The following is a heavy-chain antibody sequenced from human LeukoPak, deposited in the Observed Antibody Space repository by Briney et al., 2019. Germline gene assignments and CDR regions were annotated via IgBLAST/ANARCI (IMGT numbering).Heavy chain of an antibody. D-gene: IGHD4-17*01. J-gene: IGHJ4*02. CDR2: ISSSSSYI. Sequence: GESLKISCAASGFTFSSYSMNWVRQAPGKGLEWVSSISSSSSYIYYADSVKGRFTISRDNAKNSLYLQMNSLRAEDTAVYYCARDQRDYGDYNFDYWGQGTLVTVSS. CDR3: ARDQRDYGDYNFDY. V-gene: IGHV3-21*01. CDR1: GFTFSSYS.